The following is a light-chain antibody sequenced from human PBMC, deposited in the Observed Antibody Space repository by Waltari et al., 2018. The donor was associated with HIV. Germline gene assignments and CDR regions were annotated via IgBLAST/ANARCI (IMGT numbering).Light chain of an antibody. V-gene: IGLV2-8*01. CDR3: GSFVGSNSHYV. Sequence: QSALTQPPSASGSPGQSVTISCTGTNSDVGGYNYVSCYQQRPGKAPKLMIFEVIKRPSGVPDRFSGSKSGNTASLTVSGLQAYDEADYYCGSFVGSNSHYVFGTGTKVTVL. CDR2: EVI. CDR1: NSDVGGYNY. J-gene: IGLJ1*01.